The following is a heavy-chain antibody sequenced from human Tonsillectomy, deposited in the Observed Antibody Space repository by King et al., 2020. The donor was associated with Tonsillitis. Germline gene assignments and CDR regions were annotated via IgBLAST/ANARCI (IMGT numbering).Heavy chain of an antibody. Sequence: TLTESGPTLVKPTQTLTLTCTFSGFSLSTSRVGVGWIRQPPGKALEWLAIIYWNDDRRYSPSLKSRLTITKDTSKNQVVLTMTNMDPVDTATYYCAHTFHGSGDFDDWGQGTLVTVSS. J-gene: IGHJ4*02. CDR2: IYWNDDR. CDR1: GFSLSTSRVG. CDR3: AHTFHGSGDFDD. V-gene: IGHV2-5*01. D-gene: IGHD3-10*01.